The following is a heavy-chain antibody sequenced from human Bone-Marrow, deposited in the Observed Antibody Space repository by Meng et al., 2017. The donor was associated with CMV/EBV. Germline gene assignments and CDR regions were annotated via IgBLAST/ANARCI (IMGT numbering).Heavy chain of an antibody. CDR2: INSDGSRT. Sequence: GRSLRLSCAASGFTFSSYWMHWVSQAPGNGLVWVSRINSDGSRTSYADSVKGRFTISRDNAKNTLYLQMNSLRAEDTAVYYWAKDRSSSFYYFDYWGQGTLVTVSS. CDR1: GFTFSSYW. J-gene: IGHJ4*02. CDR3: AKDRSSSFYYFDY. D-gene: IGHD6-13*01. V-gene: IGHV3-74*01.